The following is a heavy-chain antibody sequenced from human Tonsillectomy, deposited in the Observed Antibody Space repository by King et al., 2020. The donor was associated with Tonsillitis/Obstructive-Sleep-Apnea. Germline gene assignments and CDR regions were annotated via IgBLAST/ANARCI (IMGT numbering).Heavy chain of an antibody. CDR3: ASLKRSPIVVVPAAIRRDPIDY. D-gene: IGHD2-2*02. CDR2: INHSGST. J-gene: IGHJ4*02. V-gene: IGHV4-34*01. Sequence: VQLQQWGAGLLKPSETLSLTCAVYGGSFSGYYWSWIRQPPGKGLEWIGEINHSGSTNYNPSLTSRVTISVHTSKNQFSLKLSSVTAADTAVYYCASLKRSPIVVVPAAIRRDPIDYWGQGTLVTISS. CDR1: GGSFSGYY.